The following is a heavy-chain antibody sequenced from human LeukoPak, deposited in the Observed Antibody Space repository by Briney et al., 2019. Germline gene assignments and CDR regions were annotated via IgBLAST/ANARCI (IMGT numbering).Heavy chain of an antibody. D-gene: IGHD2-2*01. CDR1: GFTFSSYA. J-gene: IGHJ4*02. Sequence: GGSLRLSCAASGFTFSSYAMHWVRQAPGKGLEWVSAISGSGDSTYYADSVKGRFTISRDNSKNTLYLQMNSLRAEDTAVYYCAKCRTAVVPAAFDYWGQGTLVTVSS. CDR3: AKCRTAVVPAAFDY. V-gene: IGHV3-23*01. CDR2: ISGSGDST.